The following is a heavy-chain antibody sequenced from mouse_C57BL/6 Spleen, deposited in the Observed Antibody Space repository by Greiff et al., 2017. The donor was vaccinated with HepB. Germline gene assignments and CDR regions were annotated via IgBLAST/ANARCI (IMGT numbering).Heavy chain of an antibody. D-gene: IGHD1-1*01. V-gene: IGHV1-81*01. CDR2: IYPRSGNT. J-gene: IGHJ1*03. CDR3: AREEDYYGSSYPFSRYFDV. Sequence: QVQLQQSGAELARPGASVKLSCKASGYTFTSYGISWVKQRTGQGLEWIGEIYPRSGNTYYNEKFKGKATLTADKSSSTAYMELRSLTSEDSAVYFCAREEDYYGSSYPFSRYFDVWGTGTTVTVSS. CDR1: GYTFTSYG.